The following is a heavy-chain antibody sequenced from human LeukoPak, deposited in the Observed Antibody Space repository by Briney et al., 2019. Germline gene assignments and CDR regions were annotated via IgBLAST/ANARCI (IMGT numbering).Heavy chain of an antibody. D-gene: IGHD2-2*01. Sequence: SVTVSCKASGGTFSSYAISWVRQAPGQGLEWMGGIIPIFGTANYAQKFQGRVTITADESTSKAYMELSSLRSEDTAVYYCARARSLGGFCSSPTSYPFHYWGRGPLVPASS. CDR1: GGTFSSYA. CDR3: ARARSLGGFCSSPTSYPFHY. J-gene: IGHJ4*02. V-gene: IGHV1-69*01. CDR2: IIPIFGTA.